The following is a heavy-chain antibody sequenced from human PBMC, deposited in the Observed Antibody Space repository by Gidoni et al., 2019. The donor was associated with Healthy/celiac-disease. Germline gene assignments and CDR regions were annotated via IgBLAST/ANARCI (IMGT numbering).Heavy chain of an antibody. CDR3: ARDGNRAIDY. D-gene: IGHD1-26*01. CDR2: IYSGGRT. Sequence: EVQLVESGGGLLQPGGSLRLSCAASGFTVSSNYMSWVRQDPGKGLEWVSVIYSGGRTDYADSGKGRFTISRENSKNTLYLQMNSLRAEDTAVYYCARDGNRAIDYWGQGTLVTVSA. J-gene: IGHJ4*02. CDR1: GFTVSSNY. V-gene: IGHV3-66*01.